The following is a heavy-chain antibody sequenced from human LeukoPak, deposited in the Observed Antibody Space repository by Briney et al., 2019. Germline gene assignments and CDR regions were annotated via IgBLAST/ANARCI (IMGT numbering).Heavy chain of an antibody. D-gene: IGHD6-19*01. V-gene: IGHV3-23*01. CDR3: AKPISGGLAVTADWFHP. J-gene: IGHJ5*01. CDR1: GFAFSFYA. Sequence: GGSLRLSCAASGFAFSFYAMSWLRQPPGKGLEWVSTINANSGTTSYAASVRGRFTISRDNSKNTLYLQVNTLRADDTAAYYCAKPISGGLAVTADWFHPWGQGTLVVVSS. CDR2: INANSGTT.